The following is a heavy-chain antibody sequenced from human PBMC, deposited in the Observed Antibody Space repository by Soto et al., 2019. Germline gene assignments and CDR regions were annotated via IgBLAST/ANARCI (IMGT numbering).Heavy chain of an antibody. V-gene: IGHV1-69*01. CDR3: ARIGDGNQRPFDY. Sequence: QVRLVQSGAGVKKPGSSVKVSCKASGYTFSSYTINWVRQAPGQGLELMGGIIPVFNSATYAQKFQGRVTITADESTSTAYLELRSLRSEDTAVYYCARIGDGNQRPFDYWGQGTLVTVSS. CDR1: GYTFSSYT. CDR2: IIPVFNSA. J-gene: IGHJ4*02. D-gene: IGHD6-25*01.